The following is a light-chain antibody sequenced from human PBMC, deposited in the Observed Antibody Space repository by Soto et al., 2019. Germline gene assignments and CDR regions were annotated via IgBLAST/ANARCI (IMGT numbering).Light chain of an antibody. CDR3: QQYNTNPWT. V-gene: IGKV1-5*01. CDR2: DAS. Sequence: DIQMTQSPSTLSASVGDRVTITCRASQSIRTWLAWYQQKPGKAPKLLIYDASGLKSGVPSRFSGGGSGTEFTLTISSLQPDDFTTYYCQQYNTNPWTFGQGTKVDIK. J-gene: IGKJ1*01. CDR1: QSIRTW.